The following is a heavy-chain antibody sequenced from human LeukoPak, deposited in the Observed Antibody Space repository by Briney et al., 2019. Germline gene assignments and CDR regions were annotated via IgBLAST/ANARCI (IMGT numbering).Heavy chain of an antibody. CDR1: GFTFSSYG. CDR3: ARMPYYYDSSGYLPY. Sequence: GRSLRLSCAASGFTFSSYGMHWVRQAPGKGLEWVAVISYDGSNKYYADSVKGRFTISRDNSKNTLYLQMNSLRAEDTAVYYCARMPYYYDSSGYLPYWGQGTLVTVSS. J-gene: IGHJ4*02. CDR2: ISYDGSNK. V-gene: IGHV3-30*03. D-gene: IGHD3-22*01.